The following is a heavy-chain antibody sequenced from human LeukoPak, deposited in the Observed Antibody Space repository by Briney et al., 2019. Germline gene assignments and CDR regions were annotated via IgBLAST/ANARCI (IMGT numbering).Heavy chain of an antibody. CDR1: GYTFTTYG. Sequence: GSLKVSREASGYTFTTYGISGVRQEPGQGLEWVGWICAVVGNTIYAKKIQGRVTMTTHTSTSTAYMELRSLRSDDTAVYYCARGLDGSGSWPNYYYYYGMDIWGKGTTVTVSS. D-gene: IGHD3-10*01. CDR2: ICAVVGNT. J-gene: IGHJ6*04. V-gene: IGHV1-18*04. CDR3: ARGLDGSGSWPNYYYYYGMDI.